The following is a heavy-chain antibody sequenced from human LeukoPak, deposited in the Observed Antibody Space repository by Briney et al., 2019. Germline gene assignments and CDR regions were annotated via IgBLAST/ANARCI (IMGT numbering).Heavy chain of an antibody. Sequence: SETLSLTCAVYGGSFSGYYWSWIRQPPGKGLEWIGEINHSGSTNYNPSLKSRVTISVDTSKNQFSLKLSSVTAADTAVYYCARALRPPTITDYWGQGTLVTVSS. CDR1: GGSFSGYY. CDR3: ARALRPPTITDY. CDR2: INHSGST. J-gene: IGHJ4*02. D-gene: IGHD4-11*01. V-gene: IGHV4-34*01.